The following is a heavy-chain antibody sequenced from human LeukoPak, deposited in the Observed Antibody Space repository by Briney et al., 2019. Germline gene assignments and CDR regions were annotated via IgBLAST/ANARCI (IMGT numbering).Heavy chain of an antibody. Sequence: GGSLRLSCAASGFTFSSYAMSWVRRAPGKGLEWVSAISGSGGSTYYADSVKGRFTISRDNSKNTLYLQMNSLRAEDTAVYYCAKVDLAYCSSTSCPLDYWGQGTLVTVSS. D-gene: IGHD2-2*01. CDR2: ISGSGGST. V-gene: IGHV3-23*01. CDR1: GFTFSSYA. J-gene: IGHJ4*02. CDR3: AKVDLAYCSSTSCPLDY.